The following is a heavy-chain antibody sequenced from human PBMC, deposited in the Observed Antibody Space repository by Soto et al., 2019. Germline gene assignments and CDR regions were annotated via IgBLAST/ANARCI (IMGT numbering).Heavy chain of an antibody. V-gene: IGHV4-31*03. J-gene: IGHJ5*02. CDR2: IYYSGST. Sequence: QVQLQESGPGLVKPSQTLSLTCTVSGGSISSGGYYWSWIRQHPGKGLEWIGNIYYSGSTYYNPSLKSRVTISVDTSKNQFSLKLSSVTAADTAVYYCASVAQYYYGSGCYPRWFDPWGQGTLVTVSS. D-gene: IGHD3-10*01. CDR3: ASVAQYYYGSGCYPRWFDP. CDR1: GGSISSGGYY.